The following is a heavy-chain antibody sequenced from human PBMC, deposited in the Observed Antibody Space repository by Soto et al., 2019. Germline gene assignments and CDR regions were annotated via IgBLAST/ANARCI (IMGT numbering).Heavy chain of an antibody. CDR2: ISGSGGGT. CDR1: GFTFSIYA. J-gene: IGHJ5*02. CDR3: ARDYEDSSGGRGDWFDP. V-gene: IGHV3-23*01. Sequence: EVQLLESGGGLVQPGGSLRLSCAASGFTFSIYAMSWVRQAPGKGLEWVSSISGSGGGTYSADSVKGRFTISRDNAKNSLYLQMNSLRAEDTAVYYCARDYEDSSGGRGDWFDPGGQGTLVTVSS. D-gene: IGHD6-19*01.